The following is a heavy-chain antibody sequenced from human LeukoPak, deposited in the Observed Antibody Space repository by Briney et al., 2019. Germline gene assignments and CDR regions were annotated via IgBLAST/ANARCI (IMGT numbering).Heavy chain of an antibody. J-gene: IGHJ5*02. Sequence: GGSLTLSCAASGFTFSGQYMSWIRQAPGKGLEWVAYISSSSNINYTPSVKGRFTISRDNAKNTVYLQMNSLRAEDTAVYYCARFLSGRRWFDPCCQGTLVTVSS. CDR2: ISSSSNI. D-gene: IGHD3-16*02. CDR3: ARFLSGRRWFDP. V-gene: IGHV3-11*01. CDR1: GFTFSGQY.